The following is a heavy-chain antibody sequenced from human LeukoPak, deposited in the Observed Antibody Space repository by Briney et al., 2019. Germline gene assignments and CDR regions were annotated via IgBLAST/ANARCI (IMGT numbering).Heavy chain of an antibody. V-gene: IGHV4-30-2*01. Sequence: SSETLSLTCAVSGGSNSSGGYSWSWIRQPPGKGLEWIGYIYHSGSTYYNPSLKSRVTISVDRSKNQFSLKLSSVTAADTAVYYCARVNYYGSGSYYHENYFDYWGQGTLVTVSS. D-gene: IGHD3-10*01. CDR3: ARVNYYGSGSYYHENYFDY. J-gene: IGHJ4*02. CDR1: GGSNSSGGYS. CDR2: IYHSGST.